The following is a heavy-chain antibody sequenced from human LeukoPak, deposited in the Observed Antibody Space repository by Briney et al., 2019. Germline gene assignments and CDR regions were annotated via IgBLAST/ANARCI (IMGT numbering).Heavy chain of an antibody. J-gene: IGHJ5*02. CDR3: AKGVSNSYISRWYGA. V-gene: IGHV3-23*01. CDR2: ISGSAGNT. D-gene: IGHD6-13*01. CDR1: GFTFSTYA. Sequence: GGSLRLSCTASGFTFSTYAMSWVRQAPGKGLEWVSAISGSAGNTYYSDSVKGRFTISRDNSKNTLYLQMNSLRAEDTAVYYCAKGVSNSYISRWYGAWGQGTLVTVSS.